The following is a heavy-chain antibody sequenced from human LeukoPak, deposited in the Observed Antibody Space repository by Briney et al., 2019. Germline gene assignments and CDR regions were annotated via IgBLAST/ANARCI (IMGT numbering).Heavy chain of an antibody. CDR2: ISGSGVTT. J-gene: IGHJ1*01. V-gene: IGHV3-23*01. CDR1: GFTFSSYW. D-gene: IGHD1-26*01. CDR3: AKKVVVGATSPYSDFQD. Sequence: PGGSLRLSCAASGFTFSSYWMSWVRQAPGKGLEWVSAISGSGVTTHYAGSVKGRFSISRDNSENTLYLQMNSLRAEDTALYYCAKKVVVGATSPYSDFQDWGQGTLVTVSS.